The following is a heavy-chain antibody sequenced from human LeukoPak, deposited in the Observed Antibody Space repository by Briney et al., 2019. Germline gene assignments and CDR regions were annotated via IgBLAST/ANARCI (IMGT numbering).Heavy chain of an antibody. CDR2: IIPILGIA. V-gene: IGHV1-69*04. Sequence: SVKVSCKASGGTFSSYAISWVRQAPGQGLEWMGRIIPILGIANYAQTFQGRVTITADKSTSTAYMELSSLRSEDTAVYYCARDHVRVGATGPFDYWGQGTLVTVSS. CDR3: ARDHVRVGATGPFDY. D-gene: IGHD1-26*01. J-gene: IGHJ4*02. CDR1: GGTFSSYA.